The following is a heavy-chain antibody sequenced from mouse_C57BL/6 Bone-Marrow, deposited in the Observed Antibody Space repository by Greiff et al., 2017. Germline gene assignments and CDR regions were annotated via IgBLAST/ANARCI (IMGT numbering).Heavy chain of an antibody. V-gene: IGHV1-50*01. Sequence: VQLQQPGAELVKPGASVKLSCKASGYTFTSYWMQWVKQRPGQGLEWIGEINPSDSYTNYNPKFKGKATLTVDTSSSTAYMQHSSLTSDDSAVYYCARRGWDDFWGQGTTPTVSS. CDR3: ARRGWDDF. D-gene: IGHD4-1*01. CDR2: INPSDSYT. CDR1: GYTFTSYW. J-gene: IGHJ2*01.